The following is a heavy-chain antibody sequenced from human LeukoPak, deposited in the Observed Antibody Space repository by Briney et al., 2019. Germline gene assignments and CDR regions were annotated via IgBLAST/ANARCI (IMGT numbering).Heavy chain of an antibody. CDR3: ARTTIASRIDY. D-gene: IGHD2-21*01. V-gene: IGHV2-70*11. Sequence: SGPTLVNPTPPLTLTCTLSGLSLKTTAMGVSWMGQPPVKAPEWLARIDWDDDKYYSTSLNAWLTVSKDTSKNQVVLTMTNMDPVDTATYYCARTTIASRIDYWGQGTLVTVSS. J-gene: IGHJ4*02. CDR1: GLSLKTTAMG. CDR2: IDWDDDK.